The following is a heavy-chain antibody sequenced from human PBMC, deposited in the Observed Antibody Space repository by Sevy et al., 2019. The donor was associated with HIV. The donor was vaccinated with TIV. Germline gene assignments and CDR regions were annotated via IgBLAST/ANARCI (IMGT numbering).Heavy chain of an antibody. CDR3: ARDKNSSMVTPFDF. V-gene: IGHV3-7*03. J-gene: IGHJ4*02. CDR2: IKEDGKET. D-gene: IGHD5-18*01. CDR1: GFTVSNYW. Sequence: GGSLRLSCVASGFTVSNYWMNWVRQAPGMGLEWVAKIKEDGKETYYVDSVKGRFTISRDNAKNSLYLQMTSLRAEETAVYYCARDKNSSMVTPFDFWGQGTLVYVSS.